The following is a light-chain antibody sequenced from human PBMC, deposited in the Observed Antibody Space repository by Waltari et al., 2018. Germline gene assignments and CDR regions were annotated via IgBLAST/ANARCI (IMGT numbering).Light chain of an antibody. V-gene: IGLV3-25*03. CDR3: LSPETRGSWV. Sequence: SSELTQSPSVSLSRGQTARIASRGDALAQKSVYWYQKKPGQAPVLIIFKDRGRPSGLPERFSGSTSGTTVTLTITGVQAEDEADYYCLSPETRGSWVFGGGTKLTVL. CDR1: ALAQKS. J-gene: IGLJ2*01. CDR2: KDR.